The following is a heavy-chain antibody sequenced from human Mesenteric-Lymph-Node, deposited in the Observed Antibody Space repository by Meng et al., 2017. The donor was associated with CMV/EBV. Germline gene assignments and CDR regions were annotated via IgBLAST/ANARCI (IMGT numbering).Heavy chain of an antibody. J-gene: IGHJ6*02. Sequence: SETLSLTCTVSGDSISNSYWVWIRQPPGKGLEWIGHVHYSGSTNYNPSLKSRVTISVDTSKNQFSLKLSSVTAADTAVYYCARDGGYCSSTSCLGNYYYYGMDVWGQGTTVTVSS. CDR3: ARDGGYCSSTSCLGNYYYYGMDV. D-gene: IGHD2-2*01. V-gene: IGHV4-59*01. CDR1: GDSISNSY. CDR2: VHYSGST.